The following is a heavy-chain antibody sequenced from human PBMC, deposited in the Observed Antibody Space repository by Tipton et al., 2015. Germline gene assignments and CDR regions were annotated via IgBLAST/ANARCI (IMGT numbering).Heavy chain of an antibody. V-gene: IGHV4-39*01. Sequence: TLSLTCTVSGGSISSSSYYWGWIRQPPGKGLEWIGSIYDSGSTYYNPSLKSRVTISADTSKNQFSLKVTSVTAADTATYYCARRGRSGRWDWFDPWGHGTLVTVSS. D-gene: IGHD6-19*01. CDR3: ARRGRSGRWDWFDP. CDR1: GGSISSSSYY. CDR2: IYDSGST. J-gene: IGHJ5*02.